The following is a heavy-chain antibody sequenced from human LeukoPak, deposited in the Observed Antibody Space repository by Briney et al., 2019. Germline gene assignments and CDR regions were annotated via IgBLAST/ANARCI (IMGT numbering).Heavy chain of an antibody. CDR1: GGSISSHY. CDR3: AREGPPAQFDY. Sequence: SETLSLTRTVSGGSISSHYWSWIRQPPGKGLEWIGYIYYSGSTNYNPSLKSRVTISVDTSKNQFSLKLSSVTAADTAVYYCAREGPPAQFDYWGQGTLVTVSS. V-gene: IGHV4-59*11. J-gene: IGHJ4*02. CDR2: IYYSGST. D-gene: IGHD2-2*01.